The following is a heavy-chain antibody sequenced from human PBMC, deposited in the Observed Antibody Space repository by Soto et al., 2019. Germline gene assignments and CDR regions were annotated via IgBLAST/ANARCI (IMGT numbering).Heavy chain of an antibody. Sequence: GGSLRLSYAASGFTFSSYAMSWVRQAPGKGLEWVSAISGSGGSTYYADSVKGRFTISRDNSKNTLYLQMNSLRAEDTAVYYCAKYGSGSNYYYYYMDVWGKGTTVTVSS. CDR2: ISGSGGST. CDR1: GFTFSSYA. J-gene: IGHJ6*03. D-gene: IGHD3-10*01. CDR3: AKYGSGSNYYYYYMDV. V-gene: IGHV3-23*01.